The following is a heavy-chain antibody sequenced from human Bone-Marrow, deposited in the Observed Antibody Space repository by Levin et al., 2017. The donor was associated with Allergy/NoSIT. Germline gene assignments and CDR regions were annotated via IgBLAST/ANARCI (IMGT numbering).Heavy chain of an antibody. CDR2: FYYGGAT. V-gene: IGHV4-30-4*04. CDR3: TGGLWTYYVPY. D-gene: IGHD3-16*01. CDR1: SDPIDSDDYY. J-gene: IGHJ4*02. Sequence: SETLSLTCTVSSDPIDSDDYYWGWIRQSPGKGLEWIGYFYYGGATSYNLSLESRPTISVDKSKTQFSLQLGSVTAADTAVYYWTGGLWTYYVPYWGQGILVSVSS.